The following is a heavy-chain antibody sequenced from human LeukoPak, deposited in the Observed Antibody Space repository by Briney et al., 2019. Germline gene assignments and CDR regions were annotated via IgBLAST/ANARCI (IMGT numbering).Heavy chain of an antibody. CDR1: GFTFNNYA. CDR2: IYSGGNT. CDR3: ARRAGDYSHPYDY. D-gene: IGHD3-22*01. J-gene: IGHJ4*02. V-gene: IGHV3-53*01. Sequence: GGSLRLSCAASGFTFNNYAMSWVRQAPGKGLEWVSFIYSGGNTYYADSVKGRFTISRDNSKNTVHLQMNSLRGEDTAMYYCARRAGDYSHPYDYWGQGTLVTVSS.